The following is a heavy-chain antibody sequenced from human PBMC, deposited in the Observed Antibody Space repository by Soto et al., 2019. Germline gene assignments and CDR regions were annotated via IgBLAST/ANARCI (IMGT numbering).Heavy chain of an antibody. J-gene: IGHJ4*02. V-gene: IGHV3-73*02. CDR2: IRSKANSYAT. CDR1: GFTFSGSA. Sequence: EVQLVESGGGLVQPGGSLKLSCAASGFTFSGSAMHWVRQASGKGLEWVGRIRSKANSYATAYAASVKGRFTISRDDSKTTAYLQMNSLKTEDTAVYYCTTLAILDYSSSWYSYWGQGTLVTVSS. D-gene: IGHD6-13*01. CDR3: TTLAILDYSSSWYSY.